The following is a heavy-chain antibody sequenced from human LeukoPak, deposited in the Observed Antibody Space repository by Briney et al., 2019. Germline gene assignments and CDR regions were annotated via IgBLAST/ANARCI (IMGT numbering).Heavy chain of an antibody. Sequence: GASVTVSCKASGYTFTSYGISWVRQGPGQGLEWMGWISAYNGNTNYAQKLQGRVTMTTDTSTSTAYMKLRSLRSDDTAVYYCARVLPNYDILTGWVYYFDYWGQGTLVTVSS. J-gene: IGHJ4*02. CDR1: GYTFTSYG. V-gene: IGHV1-18*01. D-gene: IGHD3-9*01. CDR2: ISAYNGNT. CDR3: ARVLPNYDILTGWVYYFDY.